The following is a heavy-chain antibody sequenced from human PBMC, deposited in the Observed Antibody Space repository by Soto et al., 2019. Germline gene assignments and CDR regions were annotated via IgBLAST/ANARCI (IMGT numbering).Heavy chain of an antibody. D-gene: IGHD3-10*01. J-gene: IGHJ6*02. CDR2: IYYTETT. V-gene: IGHV4-61*08. CDR3: AKSGANIRYYPYGLDV. Sequence: SETLSLTCTVSGASVGSCDWYWSWIRQSPGKGLEWIGYIYYTETTNSNPSLRGRATISLDRPLNQFSLQLSSVTDADTAQYYCAKSGANIRYYPYGLDVWGRGTTVTVSS. CDR1: GASVGSCDWY.